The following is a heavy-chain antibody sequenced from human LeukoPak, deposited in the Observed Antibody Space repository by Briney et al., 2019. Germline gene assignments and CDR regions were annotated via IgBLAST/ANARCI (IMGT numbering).Heavy chain of an antibody. V-gene: IGHV4-59*08. D-gene: IGHD6-19*01. Sequence: PSETLSLTCTVSGGSISSYYWSWIRQPPGKGLEWIGCIYYSGSTNYNPSLKSRVTISVDTSKNQFSLKLSSVTAADTAVYYCARRGVAGRGFDYWGQGTLVTVSS. J-gene: IGHJ4*02. CDR1: GGSISSYY. CDR2: IYYSGST. CDR3: ARRGVAGRGFDY.